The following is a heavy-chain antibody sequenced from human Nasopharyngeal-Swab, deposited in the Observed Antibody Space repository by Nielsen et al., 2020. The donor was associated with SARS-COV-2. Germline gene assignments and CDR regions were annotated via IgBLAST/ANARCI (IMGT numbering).Heavy chain of an antibody. D-gene: IGHD6-19*01. J-gene: IGHJ3*02. Sequence: SETLSLTCTVSGDSISSVSYYWSWIRQPAGKGPEWIGRTHISEGTINNPSLRSRVTISKDTSKNQFSLKLSSVTAADSAVYYCARDVSGWYGVDIWGQGTLVTVSS. V-gene: IGHV4-61*02. CDR3: ARDVSGWYGVDI. CDR2: THISEGT. CDR1: GDSISSVSYY.